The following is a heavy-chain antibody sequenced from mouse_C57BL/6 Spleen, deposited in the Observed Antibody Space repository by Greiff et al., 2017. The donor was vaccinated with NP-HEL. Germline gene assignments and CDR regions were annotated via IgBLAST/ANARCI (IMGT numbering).Heavy chain of an antibody. CDR1: GYAFSSSW. Sequence: QVQLQQSGPELVKPGASVKISCKASGYAFSSSWMNWVKQRPGKGLEWIGRIYPGDGDTNYNGKFKGKATLTADKSSSTAYMQLSSLTSEDSAVYFCALYDGYFLDYWGQGTTLTVSS. CDR3: ALYDGYFLDY. J-gene: IGHJ2*01. D-gene: IGHD2-3*01. CDR2: IYPGDGDT. V-gene: IGHV1-82*01.